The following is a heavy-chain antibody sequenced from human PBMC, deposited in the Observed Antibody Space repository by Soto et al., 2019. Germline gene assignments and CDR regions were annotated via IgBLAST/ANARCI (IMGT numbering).Heavy chain of an antibody. CDR1: GGSISSSSYY. CDR3: AKRLEGPSGYYSEDY. D-gene: IGHD3-9*01. Sequence: SETLSLTCTVSGGSISSSSYYWGWIRQPPGKGLEWIGSIYYSGSTYYNPSLKSRVTISVDTSKNQFSLKPSSVTAADTALYYCAKRLEGPSGYYSEDYWGQGTLVTVSS. J-gene: IGHJ4*02. CDR2: IYYSGST. V-gene: IGHV4-39*01.